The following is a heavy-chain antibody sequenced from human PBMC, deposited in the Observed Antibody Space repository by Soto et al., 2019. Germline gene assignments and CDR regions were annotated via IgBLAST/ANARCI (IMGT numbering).Heavy chain of an antibody. V-gene: IGHV3-23*01. J-gene: IGHJ4*02. D-gene: IGHD7-27*01. Sequence: GGSLRLSCAASGFTFSSYAMSWVRQAPGKGLEWVSAISGSGGSIYYADSVKGRFTISRDNSKNTLSLEMNRLRAEDTAVYYCAKEEFNWDFDYWGQGTLVTVSS. CDR1: GFTFSSYA. CDR2: ISGSGGSI. CDR3: AKEEFNWDFDY.